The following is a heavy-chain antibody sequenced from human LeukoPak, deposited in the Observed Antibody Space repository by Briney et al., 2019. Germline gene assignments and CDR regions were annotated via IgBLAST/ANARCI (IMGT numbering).Heavy chain of an antibody. J-gene: IGHJ4*02. D-gene: IGHD3-22*01. V-gene: IGHV1-3*04. CDR2: INTGNGDT. CDR1: GYTFTSYA. CDR3: ARDRSSYYDSRGYTFDY. Sequence: ASVKVSCKASGYTFTSYAMDWVRQAPGQRLEWMGWINTGNGDTKYSQKFQGRVTITRDTSASTAYMELSSLRSEDTAVYYCARDRSSYYDSRGYTFDYWGQGTLVIVSS.